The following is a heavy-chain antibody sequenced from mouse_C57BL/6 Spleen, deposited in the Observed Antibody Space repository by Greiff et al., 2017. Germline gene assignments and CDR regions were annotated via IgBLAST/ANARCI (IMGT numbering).Heavy chain of an antibody. CDR2: IYPGDGDT. CDR1: GYAFSSYW. V-gene: IGHV1-80*01. Sequence: VPLQQSGAELVKPGASVKISCKASGYAFSSYWMNWVKQRPGKGLEWIGQIYPGDGDTNYNGKFKGKATLTADKSSSTAYMQLSSLTSEDSAVYFCARGGITTVVAPYYYARDYWGQGTSVTVSS. CDR3: ARGGITTVVAPYYYARDY. J-gene: IGHJ4*01. D-gene: IGHD1-1*01.